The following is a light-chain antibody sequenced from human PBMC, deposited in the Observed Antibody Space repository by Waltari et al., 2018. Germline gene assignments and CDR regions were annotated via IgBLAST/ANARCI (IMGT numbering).Light chain of an antibody. CDR2: YDR. V-gene: IGLV3-21*04. CDR1: TMASKS. CDR3: QVWDNSVVV. Sequence: SYVLTQPPSVSVAPGETARISCGGATMASKSGHWYQQKPGQAPMMVIYYDRDRPSGIPERFSGSNFGDTATLTISRVEAGDEADYHCQVWDNSVVVFGGGTKLTVL. J-gene: IGLJ2*01.